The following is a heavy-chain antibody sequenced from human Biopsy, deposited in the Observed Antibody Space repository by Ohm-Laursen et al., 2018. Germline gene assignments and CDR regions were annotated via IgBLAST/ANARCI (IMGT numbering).Heavy chain of an antibody. D-gene: IGHD2-15*01. CDR1: GFTFSSYG. Sequence: SLRLSCAASGFTFSSYGIHWVRQAPGKGLEWVAVIWYDGSNKYSADSVKGRFSISRDNSKNTVYLQMNSLRAEDTAVYYCARAYPPPGRRLVVVAGDFDCWGQGTRVTVSS. CDR3: ARAYPPPGRRLVVVAGDFDC. CDR2: IWYDGSNK. J-gene: IGHJ4*02. V-gene: IGHV3-33*01.